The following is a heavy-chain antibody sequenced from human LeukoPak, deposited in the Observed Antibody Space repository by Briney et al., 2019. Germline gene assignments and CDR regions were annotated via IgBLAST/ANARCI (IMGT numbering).Heavy chain of an antibody. CDR1: GFTFSSYA. CDR2: ISSNGGST. J-gene: IGHJ4*02. D-gene: IGHD5-24*01. CDR3: ARDGGPGRWLQLSLYFDY. V-gene: IGHV3-64*01. Sequence: PGGSLSLSCAASGFTFSSYAMHWVSQAPGKGLEYVSAISSNGGSTYYANSVKGRFTISRDNSKNTLYLQMGSLRAEDMAVYYCARDGGPGRWLQLSLYFDYWGQGTLVTVSS.